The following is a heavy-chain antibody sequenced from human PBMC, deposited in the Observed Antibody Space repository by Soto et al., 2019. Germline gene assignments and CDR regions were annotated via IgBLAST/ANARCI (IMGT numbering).Heavy chain of an antibody. CDR1: GGSISSSSYY. CDR3: SSQLADSSGWYFDY. Sequence: QLQLQESGPGLVKPSETLSLTCTVSGGSISSSSYYWGWIRQPPGKGLEWIGSIYYIGSTYYNPSLKRRVTISVDTSKNQFSLKLSSLTAADTAVYYCSSQLADSSGWYFDYWGQGTLVTVSS. V-gene: IGHV4-39*01. D-gene: IGHD6-19*01. CDR2: IYYIGST. J-gene: IGHJ4*02.